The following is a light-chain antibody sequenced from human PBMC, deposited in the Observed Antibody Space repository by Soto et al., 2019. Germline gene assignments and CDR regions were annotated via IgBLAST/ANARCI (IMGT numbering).Light chain of an antibody. V-gene: IGLV2-14*03. CDR1: SSDVGGYNY. CDR3: SSYTSSNTEV. CDR2: DVS. Sequence: QSVLSQPASVSGSHGQSITISCTGTSSDVGGYNYVSWYQHHPGKAPKLMIYDVSTRPSGVSNRFSGSKSGNTASLTISGLQAEDEADYYCSSYTSSNTEVFGTGTKFTVL. J-gene: IGLJ1*01.